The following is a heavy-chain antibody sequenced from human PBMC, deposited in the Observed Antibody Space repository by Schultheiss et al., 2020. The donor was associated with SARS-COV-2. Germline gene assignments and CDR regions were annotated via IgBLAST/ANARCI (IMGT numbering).Heavy chain of an antibody. J-gene: IGHJ4*02. Sequence: GGSLRLSCAASGFTFSSYGMHWVRQAPGKGLEWVAVIWYDGSNKYYADSVKGRFTISRDNSKNTLYLQMNSLRAEDTAVYYCAKVGGHIDAYFDYWGQGTLVTVSS. CDR3: AKVGGHIDAYFDY. CDR2: IWYDGSNK. D-gene: IGHD2-21*01. CDR1: GFTFSSYG. V-gene: IGHV3-30*02.